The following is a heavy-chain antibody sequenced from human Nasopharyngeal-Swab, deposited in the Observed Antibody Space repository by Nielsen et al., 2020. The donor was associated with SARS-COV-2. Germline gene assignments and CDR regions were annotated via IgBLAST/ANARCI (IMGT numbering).Heavy chain of an antibody. CDR1: GFTVSSNY. Sequence: GESLKISCAASGFTVSSNYMSWVRQAPGKGLEWVSVIYSGSSTYYADSVKGRFTISRDNSKNTLYLQMNSLRAEDTAVYYCARDGPCDYWGQGTLVTVSS. J-gene: IGHJ4*02. CDR3: ARDGPCDY. CDR2: IYSGSST. V-gene: IGHV3-66*01.